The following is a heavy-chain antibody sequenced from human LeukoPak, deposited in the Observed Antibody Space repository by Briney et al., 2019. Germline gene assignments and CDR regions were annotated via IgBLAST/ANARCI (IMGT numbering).Heavy chain of an antibody. Sequence: GESLKISWKGSGYSFTSYWIGWVRQMPGKGLEWMGIIYPGDSDTRYSPSFQGQVTISADKSISTAYLQWSSLKASDTAMYYCARSGGYYGSGSSPLDYWGQGTLVTVSS. D-gene: IGHD3-10*01. CDR2: IYPGDSDT. CDR3: ARSGGYYGSGSSPLDY. V-gene: IGHV5-51*01. J-gene: IGHJ4*02. CDR1: GYSFTSYW.